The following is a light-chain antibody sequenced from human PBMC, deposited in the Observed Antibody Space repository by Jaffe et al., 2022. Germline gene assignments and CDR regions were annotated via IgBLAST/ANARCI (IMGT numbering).Light chain of an antibody. CDR2: GAS. CDR3: QQYGSSPPYT. J-gene: IGKJ2*01. V-gene: IGKV3-20*01. CDR1: QSVSSSS. Sequence: EIVLTQSPGTLSLSPGERATLSCRASQSVSSSSLAWYQQKPGQAPRVLIYGASSRATGIPDRISGSGSGTDFTLTISRLEPEDFAVYYCQQYGSSPPYTFGQGTKLEIK.